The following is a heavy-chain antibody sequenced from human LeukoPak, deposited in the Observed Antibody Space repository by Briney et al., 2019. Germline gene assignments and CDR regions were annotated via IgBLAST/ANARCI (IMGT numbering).Heavy chain of an antibody. CDR1: GYTFTGYY. J-gene: IGHJ4*01. Sequence: ASVKVSCKASGYTFTGYYLHWVRQAPGQGLEWMGCVNPNSGDTNYAQKFQGSVTMTRDTSISTAYMELSRLRSDDTAVYYCARDRSPAPGRSYGRGHFDYWGQGTLVTVSS. CDR3: ARDRSPAPGRSYGRGHFDY. D-gene: IGHD5-18*01. V-gene: IGHV1-2*02. CDR2: VNPNSGDT.